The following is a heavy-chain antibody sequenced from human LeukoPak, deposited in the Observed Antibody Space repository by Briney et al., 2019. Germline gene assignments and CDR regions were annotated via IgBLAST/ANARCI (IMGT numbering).Heavy chain of an antibody. CDR2: ISFDGNTK. Sequence: GGSLRLSCAASGFAFSTYAMHWVRQAPGKGLEWVAVISFDGNTKYYADSVKGRFTISRDKSKNTLYLQMNGLRTEDTAMYYCTRRGGGHEFDHWGQGTLVTVSS. V-gene: IGHV3-30-3*01. CDR1: GFAFSTYA. CDR3: TRRGGGHEFDH. J-gene: IGHJ4*02. D-gene: IGHD3-10*01.